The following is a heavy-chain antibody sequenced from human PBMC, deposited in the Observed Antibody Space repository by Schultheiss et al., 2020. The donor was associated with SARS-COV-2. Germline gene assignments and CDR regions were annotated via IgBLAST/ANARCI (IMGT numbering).Heavy chain of an antibody. CDR2: IYYSGST. V-gene: IGHV4-59*08. CDR3: ARRSLATFLDYGVDV. Sequence: SETLSLTCAVYGGSFSGYYWSWIRQPPGKGLEWIGYIYYSGSTYYNPSLKSRVTISVDTSKNQFSLKLTSVTAADTAVYYCARRSLATFLDYGVDVWGQGTTVTVSS. J-gene: IGHJ6*02. D-gene: IGHD2-15*01. CDR1: GGSFSGYY.